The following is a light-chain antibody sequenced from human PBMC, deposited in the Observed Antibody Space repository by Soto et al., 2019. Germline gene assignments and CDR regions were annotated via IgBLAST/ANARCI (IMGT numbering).Light chain of an antibody. Sequence: EIVMTQSPATLSVSPGERATLSCRASQSVSSNLARYQQKPGQAPRLLIYTASTRATGIPARFSGSAYGTEFTLTICSLQSEDFAVYSCQQYKNWPPMTFGQGTKVDIK. CDR3: QQYKNWPPMT. CDR2: TAS. V-gene: IGKV3-15*01. CDR1: QSVSSN. J-gene: IGKJ1*01.